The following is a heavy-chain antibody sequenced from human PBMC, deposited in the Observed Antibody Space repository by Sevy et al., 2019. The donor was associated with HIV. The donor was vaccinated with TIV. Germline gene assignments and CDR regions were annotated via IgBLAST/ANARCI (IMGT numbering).Heavy chain of an antibody. Sequence: GGSLRLSCAASGFTFSTYDMHWVRQAPGKGLEWVAIISHDGSCRYYADSVRGRFSMSRDSSKNTLYLQMSGLSIEDTAVSYCAKNRPPGGSYFSRHGMDVWGRGTTVTVSS. CDR1: GFTFSTYD. V-gene: IGHV3-30*18. CDR2: ISHDGSCR. J-gene: IGHJ6*02. CDR3: AKNRPPGGSYFSRHGMDV. D-gene: IGHD3-16*01.